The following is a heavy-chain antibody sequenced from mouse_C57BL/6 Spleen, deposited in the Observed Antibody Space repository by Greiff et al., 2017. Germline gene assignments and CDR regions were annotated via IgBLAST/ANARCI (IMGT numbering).Heavy chain of an antibody. Sequence: EVQLQQSGPELVKPGASVKISCKASGYSFTGYYMHWVKQSSEKSLEWIGEINPSTGGTSYNQKFKGKATLTVDKSSSTAYMQLRSLTSGDSAVYDWGRGGGGTGYFDYWGQGTTLTVSS. J-gene: IGHJ2*01. CDR2: INPSTGGT. V-gene: IGHV1-43*01. D-gene: IGHD3-3*01. CDR1: GYSFTGYY. CDR3: GRGGGGTGYFDY.